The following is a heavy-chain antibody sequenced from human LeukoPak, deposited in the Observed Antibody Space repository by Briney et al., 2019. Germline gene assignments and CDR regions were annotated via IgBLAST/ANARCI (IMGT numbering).Heavy chain of an antibody. CDR3: ARSEGSWHYCYYMDV. D-gene: IGHD2-15*01. CDR1: GGSISSYY. V-gene: IGHV4-59*01. CDR2: IYYSGST. J-gene: IGHJ6*03. Sequence: SETLSLTCTVSGGSISSYYWSWIRQPPGKGLEWIGYIYYSGSTNYNPSLKSRVTISVDTSKNQFSLKLSSVTAADTAVYYCARSEGSWHYCYYMDVWGKGTTVTVSS.